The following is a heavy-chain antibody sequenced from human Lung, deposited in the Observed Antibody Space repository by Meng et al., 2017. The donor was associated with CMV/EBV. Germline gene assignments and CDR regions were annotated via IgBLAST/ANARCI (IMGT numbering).Heavy chain of an antibody. CDR1: GYTFTNYD. V-gene: IGHV1-8*01. CDR2: INPNNYNT. J-gene: IGHJ4*02. D-gene: IGHD3-10*01. CDR3: ARGRSGSGSPYYFDY. Sequence: ASVXVFXXASGYTFTNYDINWVRRATGQGLEWLGWINPNNYNTGYAHQFQGRVTMTSTTSISTAYLELSGLRSEDTAVYYWARGRSGSGSPYYFDYWGQGTLVTVSS.